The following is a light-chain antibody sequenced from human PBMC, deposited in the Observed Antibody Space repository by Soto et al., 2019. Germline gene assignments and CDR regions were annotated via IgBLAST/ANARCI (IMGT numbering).Light chain of an antibody. CDR2: VAS. CDR1: QSVSSSY. CDR3: QQYASTPWT. Sequence: EIVLTQSPGTLSLSPGERATLSCRASQSVSSSYLAWYQQKPGQAPRLLIYVASSRATGIPDRFSGGGSGTDFTLSISRLEPEDFAVYSCQQYASTPWTFGQGTKVEIK. V-gene: IGKV3-20*01. J-gene: IGKJ1*01.